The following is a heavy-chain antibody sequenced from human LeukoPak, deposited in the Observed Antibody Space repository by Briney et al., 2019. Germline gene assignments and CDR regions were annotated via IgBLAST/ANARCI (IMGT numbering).Heavy chain of an antibody. V-gene: IGHV3-33*06. CDR3: AKDSYSAYDSDAFDI. CDR1: GFTFSRFG. CDR2: IWYDGSNQ. J-gene: IGHJ3*02. Sequence: GGSLRLSCEASGFTFSRFGMHWVRQAPGKGLEWVAVIWYDGSNQDYADSVKGRFTISRDNSKNTLYLQVSSLRAEDTAVYYCAKDSYSAYDSDAFDIWGQGTMVTVSS. D-gene: IGHD5-12*01.